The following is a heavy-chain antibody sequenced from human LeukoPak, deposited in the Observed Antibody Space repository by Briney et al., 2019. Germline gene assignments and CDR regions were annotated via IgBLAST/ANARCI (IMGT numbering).Heavy chain of an antibody. V-gene: IGHV1-18*01. CDR3: ARVECSSTSSYNVWFDP. D-gene: IGHD2-2*02. CDR1: GYTFTNYG. Sequence: ASVKVSCKASGYTFTNYGISWLRQAPGQGPEWMGWISPYNGNTKYAQKLQGRVTMTTDTSTSTAHMELRSLRSDDTAVYYCARVECSSTSSYNVWFDPWGQGTLVSVSS. CDR2: ISPYNGNT. J-gene: IGHJ5*02.